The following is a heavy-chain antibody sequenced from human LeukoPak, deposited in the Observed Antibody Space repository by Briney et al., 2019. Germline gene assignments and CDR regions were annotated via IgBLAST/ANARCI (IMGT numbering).Heavy chain of an antibody. J-gene: IGHJ4*02. CDR3: ARQAWFGELLFDY. D-gene: IGHD3-10*01. CDR2: ISSSSSTI. Sequence: GGSLRLSCAASGFTFSDYYMSWIRQAPGKGLEWVSYISSSSSTIYYADSVKGRFTISRDNAKNSLYLQMNSLRDEDTAVYYRARQAWFGELLFDYWGQGTLVTVSS. V-gene: IGHV3-11*04. CDR1: GFTFSDYY.